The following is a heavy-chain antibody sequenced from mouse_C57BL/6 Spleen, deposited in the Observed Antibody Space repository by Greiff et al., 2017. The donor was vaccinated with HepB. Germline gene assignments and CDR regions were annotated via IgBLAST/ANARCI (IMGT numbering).Heavy chain of an antibody. CDR1: GYTFTDYY. CDR3: ARYDGYLYFDY. V-gene: IGHV1-76*01. CDR2: IYPGSGNT. Sequence: VQLQESGAELVRPGASVKLSCKASGYTFTDYYINWVKQRPGQGLEWIARIYPGSGNTYYNEKFKGKATLTAEKSSSTAYMQLSSLTSEDSAVYFCARYDGYLYFDYWGQGTTLTVSS. D-gene: IGHD2-3*01. J-gene: IGHJ2*01.